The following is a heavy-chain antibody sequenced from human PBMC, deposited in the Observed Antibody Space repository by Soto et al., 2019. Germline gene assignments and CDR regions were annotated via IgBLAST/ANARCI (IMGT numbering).Heavy chain of an antibody. V-gene: IGHV4-4*07. CDR3: ARDQGVAAAGITWFDP. D-gene: IGHD6-13*01. CDR2: IHSSGST. CDR1: GASMNSYH. J-gene: IGHJ5*02. Sequence: SETLSLTCTVSGASMNSYHWSWIRQHAGKGLEWIGHIHSSGSTNYNPSLKSRVTMSVDTSKNQFSLRLMSLTAADTAVYYCARDQGVAAAGITWFDPWGQGSLVTVSS.